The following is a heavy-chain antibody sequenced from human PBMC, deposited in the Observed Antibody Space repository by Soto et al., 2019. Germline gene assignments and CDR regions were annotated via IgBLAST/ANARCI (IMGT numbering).Heavy chain of an antibody. CDR3: ARVGGYCGGDCYLSYFDY. V-gene: IGHV1-69*02. D-gene: IGHD2-21*02. J-gene: IGHJ4*02. CDR1: GGTFSSYT. Sequence: QVQLVQSGAEVTKPGSSVKVSCKASGGTFSSYTISWVRQAPGQGLEWMGKIIPILGIANYAQKFQGRVTITADKSTSTAYMELSSLRSEDTAVYYCARVGGYCGGDCYLSYFDYWGQGTLVTVSS. CDR2: IIPILGIA.